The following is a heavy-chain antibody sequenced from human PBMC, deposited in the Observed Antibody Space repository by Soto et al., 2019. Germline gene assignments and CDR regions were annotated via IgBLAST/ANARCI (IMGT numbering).Heavy chain of an antibody. CDR1: ADSISSYY. V-gene: IGHV4-59*12. Sequence: SETLSLTCTVPADSISSYYWSWVRQPPGKGLEWIGYIYYSGNTYYNPSLKSRLTISVDTSKNQFSLKLTSVTAADTAVYYCARDPYYDFWSGSRDAFDIWGQGTMVTVSS. CDR3: ARDPYYDFWSGSRDAFDI. D-gene: IGHD3-3*01. CDR2: IYYSGNT. J-gene: IGHJ3*02.